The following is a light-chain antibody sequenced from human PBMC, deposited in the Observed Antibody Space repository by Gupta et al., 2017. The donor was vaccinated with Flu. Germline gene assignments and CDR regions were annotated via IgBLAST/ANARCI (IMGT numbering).Light chain of an antibody. CDR1: SSDIGYYNY. CDR2: DVS. CDR3: SSCTSTTTLV. Sequence: SITSSCTGTSSDIGYYNYGSWYQQHPGQAPKLLIYDVSKRPSGVSNRFPGSKSGDTASLTIAGLQAEDEDDYYCSSCTSTTTLVFGGGTKLTVL. J-gene: IGLJ2*01. V-gene: IGLV2-14*01.